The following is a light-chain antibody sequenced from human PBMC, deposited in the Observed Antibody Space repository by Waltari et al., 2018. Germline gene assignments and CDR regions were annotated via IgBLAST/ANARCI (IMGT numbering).Light chain of an antibody. Sequence: DIVMTQSPHSLTGSLAERATINCKSSQSVFDHSGNNNPLAWYQQKPGQPPNLLISWASARESGVPDRFSGSGSGADFTLTISSLRAEDVAVYYCQQYFSTPFTFGQGTRLDIK. J-gene: IGKJ2*01. CDR3: QQYFSTPFT. V-gene: IGKV4-1*01. CDR2: WAS. CDR1: QSVFDHSGNNNP.